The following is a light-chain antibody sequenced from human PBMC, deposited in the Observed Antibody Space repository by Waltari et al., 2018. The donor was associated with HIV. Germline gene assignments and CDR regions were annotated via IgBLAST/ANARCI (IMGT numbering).Light chain of an antibody. J-gene: IGLJ3*02. CDR1: SPHIGNNY. V-gene: IGLV1-51*01. Sequence: QSVLTQPPSVSAAPGQKVFISRSGSSPHIGNNYVSWYQQLPGTAPKLLMYDSNKRPSGIPDRFSGSKSGTSATLAITGLQTGDEADYYCVTWDFSLSAVVFGGGTKLTVL. CDR3: VTWDFSLSAVV. CDR2: DSN.